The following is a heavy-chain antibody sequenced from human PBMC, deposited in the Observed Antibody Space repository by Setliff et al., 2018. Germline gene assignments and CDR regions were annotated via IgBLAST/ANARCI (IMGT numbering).Heavy chain of an antibody. CDR1: GGSIRSGSFY. D-gene: IGHD3-9*01. Sequence: PSETLSLTCTVSGGSIRSGSFYWSWIRQSAEKGLEWIGRVHASGSPNYNPSFKGRVTISLDTSTNQSSLNLNSVTAADTAVYYCAKERYFDWFFENWGQGTLVTVSS. CDR3: AKERYFDWFFEN. J-gene: IGHJ4*02. CDR2: VHASGSP. V-gene: IGHV4-61*02.